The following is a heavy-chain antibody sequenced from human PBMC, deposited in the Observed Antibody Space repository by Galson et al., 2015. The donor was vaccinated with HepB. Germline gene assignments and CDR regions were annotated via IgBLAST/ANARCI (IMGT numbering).Heavy chain of an antibody. Sequence: SVKVSCKVSGYTLTELSMHWVRQAPGKGLEWMGGFDPEDGETIYAQKFQGRVTMTEDTSTDTAYMELSSLRSEDTAVYYCATDGALWNYRARLQYYFDYWGQGTLVTVSS. CDR1: GYTLTELS. V-gene: IGHV1-24*01. J-gene: IGHJ4*02. CDR3: ATDGALWNYRARLQYYFDY. CDR2: FDPEDGET. D-gene: IGHD1-7*01.